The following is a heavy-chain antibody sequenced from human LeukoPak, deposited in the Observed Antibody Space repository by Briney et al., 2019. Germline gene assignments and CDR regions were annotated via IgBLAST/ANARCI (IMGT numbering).Heavy chain of an antibody. Sequence: GASVKVSCKASGYTFTGYYMHWVRQAPGQGLEWMGRINPKSGGTNYAQEFQGRVTTTRDTSINTAYMELSRVRSDDTAVYYCAISTSPYVIEVWTNGPLDHWGQGTLVTVSS. D-gene: IGHD3-22*01. V-gene: IGHV1-2*06. CDR1: GYTFTGYY. CDR3: AISTSPYVIEVWTNGPLDH. J-gene: IGHJ4*02. CDR2: INPKSGGT.